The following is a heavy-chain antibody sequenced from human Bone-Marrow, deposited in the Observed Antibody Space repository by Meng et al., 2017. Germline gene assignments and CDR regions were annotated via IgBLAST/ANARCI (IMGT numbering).Heavy chain of an antibody. J-gene: IGHJ4*02. CDR2: IYYSGST. CDR1: GGSINSSSYY. V-gene: IGHV4-39*07. CDR3: ARVLGSGSYPDY. D-gene: IGHD1-26*01. Sequence: QLQLQESGPGLVKPSETLSLPCTVSGGSINSSSYYWGWIRQPPGKGLEWIGSIYYSGSTYYNPSLKSRVTISVDKSKNQFSLKLSSVTAADTAVYYCARVLGSGSYPDYWGQGTLVTVSS.